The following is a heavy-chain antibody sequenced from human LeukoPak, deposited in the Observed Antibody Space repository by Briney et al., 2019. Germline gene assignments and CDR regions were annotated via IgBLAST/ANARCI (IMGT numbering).Heavy chain of an antibody. V-gene: IGHV1-2*02. CDR3: ARVAQWELLGAFDI. CDR1: GYTFTGYY. D-gene: IGHD1-26*01. J-gene: IGHJ3*02. Sequence: ASVKVSCKASGYTFTGYYMHWVRQAPGQGLEWMGWINPNSGGTNYAQKFQGRVTMTRDTSISTAYMELSRLRSDDTAAYYCARVAQWELLGAFDIWGQGTMVTVSS. CDR2: INPNSGGT.